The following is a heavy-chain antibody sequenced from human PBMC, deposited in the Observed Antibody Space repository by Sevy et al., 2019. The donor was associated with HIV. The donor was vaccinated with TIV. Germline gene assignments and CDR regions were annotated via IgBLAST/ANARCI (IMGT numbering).Heavy chain of an antibody. CDR1: RFTFSSYW. Sequence: GGSLRLSCAASRFTFSSYWMSWVRQAPGKGLEWVANINQDGGEKYHLDSVKGRFTISRDNAKNSLYLQMNSLRDEDTAIYYCARGRKTTEEWLEELDYYYGLDVWGQGTTVTVSS. J-gene: IGHJ6*02. CDR2: INQDGGEK. V-gene: IGHV3-7*01. D-gene: IGHD2-8*01. CDR3: ARGRKTTEEWLEELDYYYGLDV.